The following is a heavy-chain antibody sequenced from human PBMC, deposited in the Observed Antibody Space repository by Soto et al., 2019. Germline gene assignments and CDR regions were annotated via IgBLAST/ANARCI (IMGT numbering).Heavy chain of an antibody. CDR3: GRARRYSSSSRGFDY. CDR2: INHSGST. CDR1: GGSFSGYY. J-gene: IGHJ4*02. V-gene: IGHV4-34*01. Sequence: SETLCLTCAVYGGSFSGYYWSWIRQPPGKGLEWIGEINHSGSTNYNPSLKSRVTISVDTSKNQFSLKLSSVTAADTAVYYCGRARRYSSSSRGFDYGGQGTLVTVPS. D-gene: IGHD6-6*01.